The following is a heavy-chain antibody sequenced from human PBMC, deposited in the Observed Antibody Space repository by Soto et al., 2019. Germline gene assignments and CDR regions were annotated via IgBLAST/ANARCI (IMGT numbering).Heavy chain of an antibody. D-gene: IGHD3-10*01. CDR2: ISGSGVST. CDR1: GFTFSSYA. CDR3: XXDRXXXXXRSIDY. V-gene: IGHV3-23*01. J-gene: IGHJ4*02. Sequence: EVQLLESGGGLVQPGGSLRLSCAASGFTFSSYAMSWVRQAPGKGLEWVSGISGSGVSTYYADSVKGRFTISRDNSKSTLYLQMNSLRAEDTAXYXCXXDRXXXXXRSIDYWXQGTLVTVSS.